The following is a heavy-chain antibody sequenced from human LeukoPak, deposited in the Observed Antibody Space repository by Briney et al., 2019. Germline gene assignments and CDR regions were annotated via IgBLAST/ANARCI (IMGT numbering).Heavy chain of an antibody. V-gene: IGHV4-38-2*02. J-gene: IGHJ4*02. Sequence: KASETLPLTCTVFGYSISSAYSWGWIRQPPGKGLEWIGSIYHNGNTYYNSSLKSRVTISVDTSENQLSLKLSSVTAADTAVCYCASYKTYYDSSGNPFDYWGQGTLVTVSS. CDR2: IYHNGNT. CDR1: GYSISSAYS. CDR3: ASYKTYYDSSGNPFDY. D-gene: IGHD3-22*01.